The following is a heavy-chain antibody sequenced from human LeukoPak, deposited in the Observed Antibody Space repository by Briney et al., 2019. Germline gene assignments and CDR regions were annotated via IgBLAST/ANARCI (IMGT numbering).Heavy chain of an antibody. CDR3: ASGYANYNNWFDP. D-gene: IGHD5-24*01. J-gene: IGHJ5*02. V-gene: IGHV3-74*01. CDR2: INSDGSST. Sequence: GGSLGLSCAASGFTFSSYWMHWVRQAPGKGLVWVSRINSDGSSTSYADSVKGRFTISRDNAKNTLYLQMNSLRAEDTAVYYCASGYANYNNWFDPWGQGTLVTVSS. CDR1: GFTFSSYW.